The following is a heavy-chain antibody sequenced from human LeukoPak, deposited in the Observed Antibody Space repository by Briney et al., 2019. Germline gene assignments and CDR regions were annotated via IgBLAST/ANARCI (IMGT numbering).Heavy chain of an antibody. V-gene: IGHV4-4*02. J-gene: IGHJ6*03. D-gene: IGHD3-9*01. Sequence: PGGSLRLSCAASGFTFSSYAMSWVRQAPGKGLEWIGEIYHSGSTNYNPSLKSRVTISVDKSKNQFSLKLSSVTAADTAVYYCASSLTGYHYYYYMDVWGKGTTVTVPS. CDR2: IYHSGST. CDR3: ASSLTGYHYYYYMDV. CDR1: GFTFSSYAM.